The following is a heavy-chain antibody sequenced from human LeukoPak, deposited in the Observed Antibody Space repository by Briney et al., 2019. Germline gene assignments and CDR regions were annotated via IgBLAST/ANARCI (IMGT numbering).Heavy chain of an antibody. Sequence: GASLRLSRAPSALTFISYWIHWVRQPPGKGLVWVSRINSDGSSTSYADSVKGRFTISRDNAKTTLYLQMNSLRAEETAVYYCERDRALGDFDVWGKGTMVTVSS. CDR1: ALTFISYW. J-gene: IGHJ3*01. CDR2: INSDGSST. D-gene: IGHD3-16*01. CDR3: ERDRALGDFDV. V-gene: IGHV3-74*01.